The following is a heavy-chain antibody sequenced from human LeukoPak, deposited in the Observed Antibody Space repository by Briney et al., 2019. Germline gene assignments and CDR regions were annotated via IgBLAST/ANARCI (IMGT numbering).Heavy chain of an antibody. J-gene: IGHJ3*02. V-gene: IGHV3-53*01. CDR1: GFTVSSNY. CDR2: IYSGGST. D-gene: IGHD3-10*01. CDR3: ANYYGSGSYWTPYDAFDI. Sequence: PGGSLRLSCAASGFTVSSNYMSWVRQAPGKGLEWVSVIYSGGSTYYADSVKGRFTISRDNSKNTLYLQMNSLRAEDTAVYYCANYYGSGSYWTPYDAFDIWGQGTMVTVSS.